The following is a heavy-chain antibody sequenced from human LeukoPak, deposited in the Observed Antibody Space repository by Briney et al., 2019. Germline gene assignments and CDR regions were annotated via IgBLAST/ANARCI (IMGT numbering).Heavy chain of an antibody. J-gene: IGHJ3*02. CDR1: GFTFSSYE. D-gene: IGHD1-26*01. CDR3: ARAYSYYEAFDI. Sequence: GGSLRLSCAASGFTFSSYEMNWVRQAPGKGLEWVSYISSSGSTIYYADSVKGRFTISRDNAKNSLYLQMNSLRAEDTAVYYCARAYSYYEAFDIWGQGTMVTVSS. V-gene: IGHV3-48*03. CDR2: ISSSGSTI.